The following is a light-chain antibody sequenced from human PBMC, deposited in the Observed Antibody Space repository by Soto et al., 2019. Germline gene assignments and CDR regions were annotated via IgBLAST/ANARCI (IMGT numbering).Light chain of an antibody. J-gene: IGLJ2*01. CDR2: TNN. V-gene: IGLV1-44*01. Sequence: QSVLTQPPSASGAPGQRVTISCSGSSSNIRSNTLNWYQQHPGTAPKLLINTNNQRPSGVPDRFSGSKSGTSASPAISGLQSEDEDDYNGEAWDDSLNGLYVLFGGGTKLTVL. CDR3: EAWDDSLNGLYVL. CDR1: SSNIRSNT.